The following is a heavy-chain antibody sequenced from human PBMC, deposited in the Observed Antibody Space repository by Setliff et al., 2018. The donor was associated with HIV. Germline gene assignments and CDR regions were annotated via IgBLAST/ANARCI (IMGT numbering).Heavy chain of an antibody. Sequence: SGPTLVNPTQTLTLTCTFSGFSLSTGGVGVGWIRQPPGKALEWLALIYWDDDKRYSPSLKSRLTITKDTSKNQVVLIMTNMDPVDTATYYCAKSQTARVGFXNWFGSWGQGTLVTVSS. CDR3: AKSQTARVGFXNWFGS. CDR1: GFSLSTGGVG. V-gene: IGHV2-5*02. J-gene: IGHJ5*01. CDR2: IYWDDDK. D-gene: IGHD1-26*01.